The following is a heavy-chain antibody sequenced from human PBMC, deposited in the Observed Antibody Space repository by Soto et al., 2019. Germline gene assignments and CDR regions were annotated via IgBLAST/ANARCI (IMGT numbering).Heavy chain of an antibody. CDR2: ISSSGSTI. D-gene: IGHD3-3*01. V-gene: IGHV3-11*01. Sequence: GGSLRLSCAASGFTFSDYYMSWIRQAPGKGLEWVSYISSSGSTIYYADSVKGRFTISRDNAKNSLYLQMNSLRAEDTAVYYCARDCLDAAYDFWSGYSAFDIWGQGTMVTVSS. CDR1: GFTFSDYY. CDR3: ARDCLDAAYDFWSGYSAFDI. J-gene: IGHJ3*02.